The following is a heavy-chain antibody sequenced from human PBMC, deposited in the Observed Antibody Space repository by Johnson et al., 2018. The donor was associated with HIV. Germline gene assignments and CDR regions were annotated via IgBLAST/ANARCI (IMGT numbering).Heavy chain of an antibody. CDR3: VRDLGLIGPWGAFDI. D-gene: IGHD3-16*01. V-gene: IGHV3-30*04. J-gene: IGHJ3*02. CDR2: ISYDGSNK. Sequence: QVQLVESGGGVVQPGRSLRLSCAASGFTFRDYAMHWVRQAPGKGLEWVTVISYDGSNKYYANSVKGRFSISRDNSKNTLSLLMNSLREEDTAVYYCVRDLGLIGPWGAFDIWCQGTRVTVSS. CDR1: GFTFRDYA.